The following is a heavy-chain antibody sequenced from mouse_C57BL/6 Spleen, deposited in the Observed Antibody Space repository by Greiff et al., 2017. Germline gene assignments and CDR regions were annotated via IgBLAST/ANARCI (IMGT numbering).Heavy chain of an antibody. Sequence: EVQLQHSGAELVRPGASVKLSCTASGFNIKDDYMHWVKQRPEQGLEWIGWIDPENGDTEYASKFQGKATITADTSSNTAYLQLSSLTSEDTAVYYCTSGSWFAYWGQGTLVTVSA. J-gene: IGHJ3*01. CDR1: GFNIKDDY. V-gene: IGHV14-4*01. CDR2: IDPENGDT. D-gene: IGHD1-1*01. CDR3: TSGSWFAY.